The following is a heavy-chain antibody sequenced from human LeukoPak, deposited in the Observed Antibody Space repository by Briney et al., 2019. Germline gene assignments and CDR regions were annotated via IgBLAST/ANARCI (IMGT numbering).Heavy chain of an antibody. V-gene: IGHV1-8*01. Sequence: ASVKVSCKASGYTFTNYDIDWVRQATGQGLEWMGWMNTNSGNTGYAQRFQGRVTMTRDTSISTAYMELSSLRSDATAVYYCARVTGSIDYWGQGTLVTVSS. J-gene: IGHJ4*02. D-gene: IGHD1-26*01. CDR3: ARVTGSIDY. CDR1: GYTFTNYD. CDR2: MNTNSGNT.